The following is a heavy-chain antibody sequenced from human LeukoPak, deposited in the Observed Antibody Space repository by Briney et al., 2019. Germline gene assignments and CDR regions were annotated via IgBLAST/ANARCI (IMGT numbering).Heavy chain of an antibody. CDR2: INHSGST. CDR3: ARDGDYDFWSGYYVC. D-gene: IGHD3-3*01. V-gene: IGHV4-34*01. Sequence: PSETLSLTCAVYGGSFSGYYWSWIRQPPGKGLEWIGEINHSGSTNYNPSLKSRVTISVDTSKNQFSLKLSSVTAADTAVYYCARDGDYDFWSGYYVCWGQGTLVTVSS. J-gene: IGHJ4*02. CDR1: GGSFSGYY.